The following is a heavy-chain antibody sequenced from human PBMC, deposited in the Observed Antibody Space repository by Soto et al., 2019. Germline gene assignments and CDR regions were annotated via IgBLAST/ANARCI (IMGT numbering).Heavy chain of an antibody. CDR2: IWSDGSNK. V-gene: IGHV3-33*01. J-gene: IGHJ6*02. CDR1: GFTFNNYG. D-gene: IGHD3-10*01. Sequence: QVQLVESGGGVVQPGRSLRLSCTASGFTFNNYGMHWVRQAPGKGLEWVAIIWSDGSNKYHADSVKGRFTISRDNSKNTLYLQMNSLGAEDTAVYYCARRGSGTYDMDVWGQGTTVTVSS. CDR3: ARRGSGTYDMDV.